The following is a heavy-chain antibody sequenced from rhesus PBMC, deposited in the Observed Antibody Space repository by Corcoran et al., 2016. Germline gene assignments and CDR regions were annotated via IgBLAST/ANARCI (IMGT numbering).Heavy chain of an antibody. CDR3: ARINWTRDYFDY. CDR2: IYWDDDK. Sequence: QVTLKESGPALVKPTQTLTLTCTFSGFSLTTSGMGVGWIRQPPGKALEWLALIYWDDDKRYSTALKSRRTISNDTSKKQGVLTMTNMDPVDTATYYWARINWTRDYFDYWGQGVLVTVSS. CDR1: GFSLTTSGMG. V-gene: IGHV2-174*01. D-gene: IGHD1-26*01. J-gene: IGHJ4*01.